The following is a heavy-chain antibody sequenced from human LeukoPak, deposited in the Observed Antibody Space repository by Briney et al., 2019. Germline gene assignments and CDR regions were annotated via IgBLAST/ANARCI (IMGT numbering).Heavy chain of an antibody. CDR3: AKDPDCTSGVCYTFFDY. D-gene: IGHD2-8*01. Sequence: GGSLTLSCATSGITFSNFAMSWVRQAPGRGLQWVSTISASGKKTYYAESVKGRFTISRDNAKDILSLQMNSLRAEDTAVYYCAKDPDCTSGVCYTFFDYWGQGTLVTVSS. CDR1: GITFSNFA. CDR2: ISASGKKT. V-gene: IGHV3-23*01. J-gene: IGHJ4*02.